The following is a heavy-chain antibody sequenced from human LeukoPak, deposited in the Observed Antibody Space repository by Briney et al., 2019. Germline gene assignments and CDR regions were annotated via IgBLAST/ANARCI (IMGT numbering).Heavy chain of an antibody. Sequence: PGGSLRLSCAASGFTVSSNYMSWVRQAPGKGLEWVSVIYSGGSTYYADSVKGRFTISRDNSKNTLYLQMNSLRAEDTAVCYCARDAAATTAEYKYGMDVWGQGTTVTVSS. D-gene: IGHD4-17*01. V-gene: IGHV3-66*01. CDR2: IYSGGST. CDR3: ARDAAATTAEYKYGMDV. CDR1: GFTVSSNY. J-gene: IGHJ6*02.